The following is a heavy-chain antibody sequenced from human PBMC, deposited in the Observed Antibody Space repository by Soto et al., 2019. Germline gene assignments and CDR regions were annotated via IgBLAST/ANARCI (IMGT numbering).Heavy chain of an antibody. CDR1: GYPFSDNQ. Sequence: VSCKASGYPFSDNQIHWLRRAPGQGLEWMGRINPKSDDTNYAQKFQGRVTMTRDTSIDTAYLELTGLTSDDTATYYCARKHSLDYIRWGLDPWGQGTLMTV. CDR3: ARKHSLDYIRWGLDP. D-gene: IGHD4-4*01. CDR2: INPKSDDT. J-gene: IGHJ5*02. V-gene: IGHV1-2*02.